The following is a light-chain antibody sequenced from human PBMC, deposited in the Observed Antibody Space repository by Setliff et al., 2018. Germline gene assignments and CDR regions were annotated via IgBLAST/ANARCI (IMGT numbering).Light chain of an antibody. CDR3: QSYDSSLNWV. Sequence: GDQGQRVTISCTGSSSNIGAGYDVHWYQQLPGTAPKLLIYGNNNRPSGVPDRFSGSKSGTSASLAITGLQAEDEADYYCQSYDSSLNWVFGGGTQLTVL. V-gene: IGLV1-40*01. CDR2: GNN. J-gene: IGLJ3*02. CDR1: SSNIGAGYD.